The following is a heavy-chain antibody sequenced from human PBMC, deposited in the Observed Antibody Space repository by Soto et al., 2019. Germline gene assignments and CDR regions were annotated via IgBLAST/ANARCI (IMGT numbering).Heavy chain of an antibody. CDR2: MFGGGNT. V-gene: IGHV3-53*01. CDR1: GFTVSGKY. CDR3: ARGYYDDDGPPALQAFDI. D-gene: IGHD3-16*01. Sequence: HPGGSLRLSCAASGFTVSGKYMSWVRQAPGKGLEWVGAMFGGGNTYYADSVKGRFTISRDIPSNMLNLQLTSLRADDTAVYFCARGYYDDDGPPALQAFDIWGQGTVVTVSS. J-gene: IGHJ3*02.